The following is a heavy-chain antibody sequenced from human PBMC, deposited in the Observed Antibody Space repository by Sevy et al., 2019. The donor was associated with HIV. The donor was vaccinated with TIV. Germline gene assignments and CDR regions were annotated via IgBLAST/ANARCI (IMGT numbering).Heavy chain of an antibody. V-gene: IGHV3-21*01. Sequence: GGSLRLSCTASGFTFSYYNMNWVRQAPGKGLEWVSSISSGSSYVYHADSVKGRFTISRDNAKNSLYLQMNSLRTEDTAVYYCASPLHYYDSPSAYWGQGTQVTVSS. D-gene: IGHD3-22*01. J-gene: IGHJ4*02. CDR2: ISSGSSYV. CDR1: GFTFSYYN. CDR3: ASPLHYYDSPSAY.